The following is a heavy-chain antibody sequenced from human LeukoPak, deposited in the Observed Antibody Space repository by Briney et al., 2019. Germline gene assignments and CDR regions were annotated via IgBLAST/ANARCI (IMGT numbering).Heavy chain of an antibody. J-gene: IGHJ4*02. D-gene: IGHD3-22*01. V-gene: IGHV3-48*01. Sequence: GASLRLSCAGSGFTFTDYHMNWVRQAPGKGLEWISHISTTSSAIYYADSVKGRFTISRDNAKNSLYLQMDSLRAEDTAVYYCARVGYFYDSSGSFSLDFWGQGTLVTVSS. CDR1: GFTFTDYH. CDR3: ARVGYFYDSSGSFSLDF. CDR2: ISTTSSAI.